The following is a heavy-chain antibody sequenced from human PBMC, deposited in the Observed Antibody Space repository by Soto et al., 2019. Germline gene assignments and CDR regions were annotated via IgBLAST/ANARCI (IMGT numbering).Heavy chain of an antibody. V-gene: IGHV1-24*01. CDR3: ATDPLRYYGSGSYL. CDR1: GYTLTELS. D-gene: IGHD3-10*01. Sequence: ASVQVSCKVSGYTLTELSMHWVRQAPGKGLEWMGGFDPEDGETIYAQKFQGRVTMTEDTSTDTAYMELSSLRSEDTAVYYCATDPLRYYGSGSYLWGQGTLVTVSS. CDR2: FDPEDGET. J-gene: IGHJ4*02.